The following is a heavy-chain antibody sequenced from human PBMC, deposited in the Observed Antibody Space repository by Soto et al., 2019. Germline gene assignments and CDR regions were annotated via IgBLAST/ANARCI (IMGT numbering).Heavy chain of an antibody. CDR1: GYTFTDYG. V-gene: IGHV1-8*01. J-gene: IGHJ4*02. CDR3: PRGGYSVVGATVY. D-gene: IGHD1-26*01. CDR2: MKPKSGDT. Sequence: QVQLVQSGAEVKMPGASVKVACKASGYTFTDYGINWVRQATGQGLEWMGWMKPKSGDTVYAQKCQGRVSMTRATSISTHYMELNSLKSEDTAVYCFPRGGYSVVGATVYWGQGTLVTVSS.